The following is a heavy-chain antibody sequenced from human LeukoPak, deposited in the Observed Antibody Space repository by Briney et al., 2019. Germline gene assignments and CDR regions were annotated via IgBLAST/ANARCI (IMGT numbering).Heavy chain of an antibody. J-gene: IGHJ4*02. CDR3: AKGRQQLVRSYFDY. V-gene: IGHV3-30*02. CDR1: GFTFSSYG. Sequence: GGSLRLSCAASGFTFSSYGMHWVRQAPGKGLEWVAFIRYDGSNKYYADSVKGRFTISRDNSKNTLSLQMNSLRAEDTAVYYCAKGRQQLVRSYFDYWGQGTLVTVSS. D-gene: IGHD6-13*01. CDR2: IRYDGSNK.